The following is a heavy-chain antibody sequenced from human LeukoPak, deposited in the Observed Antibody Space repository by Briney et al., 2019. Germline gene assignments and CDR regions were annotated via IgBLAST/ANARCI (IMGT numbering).Heavy chain of an antibody. D-gene: IGHD1-7*01. CDR1: GYIFTTSW. J-gene: IGHJ4*02. V-gene: IGHV5-51*01. CDR2: IYPGDSDT. Sequence: GESLKISCMGSGYIFTTSWIGWVRQMPGKGLEWMGMIYPGDSDTKYSPSFQGQVTISADKSISTAYLQWSSLKASDTAMYYCAKLVGNYYFDYWGQGTLVTVSS. CDR3: AKLVGNYYFDY.